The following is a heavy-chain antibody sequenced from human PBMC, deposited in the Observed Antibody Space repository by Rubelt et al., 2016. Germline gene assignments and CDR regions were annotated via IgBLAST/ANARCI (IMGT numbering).Heavy chain of an antibody. Sequence: QLQLQESGPGLVKPSETLSLTCTVSGGSISSSSYYWGWIRQPPGKGLEWIGSIYYSGSPYYNPSLKGRVTISVDTPKNQFSLKLSSVTAADTAVYYCASHIDGYGYYWGQGTLVTVSS. D-gene: IGHD5-24*01. CDR1: GGSISSSSYY. CDR3: ASHIDGYGYY. V-gene: IGHV4-39*01. J-gene: IGHJ4*02. CDR2: IYYSGSP.